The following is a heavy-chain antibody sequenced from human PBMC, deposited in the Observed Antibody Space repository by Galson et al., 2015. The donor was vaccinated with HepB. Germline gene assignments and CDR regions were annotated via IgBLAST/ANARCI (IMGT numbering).Heavy chain of an antibody. V-gene: IGHV3-33*01. J-gene: IGHJ6*02. CDR2: IWYDGSNK. Sequence: SLRLSCAASGFTFSSYGMHWVRQAPGKGLEWVAVIWYDGSNKYYADSVKGRFTISRDNSKNTLYLQMNSLRAEDTAVYYCARDTLWGGAYYDFWSGYYTGGVDVWGQGTTVTVSS. D-gene: IGHD3-3*01. CDR3: ARDTLWGGAYYDFWSGYYTGGVDV. CDR1: GFTFSSYG.